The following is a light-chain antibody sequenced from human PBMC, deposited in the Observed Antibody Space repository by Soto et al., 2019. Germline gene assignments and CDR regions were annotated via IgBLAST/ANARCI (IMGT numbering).Light chain of an antibody. J-gene: IGLJ2*01. Sequence: QSALTQPRSVSGSPGQSVTISCTGTSSDVGAYNYVSWYQRHPGKAPKLMIFDVSKRPSGVPDRFSGSKFGTAASLAISGLRSEDEAVYYCASWDDRLGAVIFGGGTKLTVL. CDR2: DVS. CDR3: ASWDDRLGAVI. V-gene: IGLV2-11*01. CDR1: SSDVGAYNY.